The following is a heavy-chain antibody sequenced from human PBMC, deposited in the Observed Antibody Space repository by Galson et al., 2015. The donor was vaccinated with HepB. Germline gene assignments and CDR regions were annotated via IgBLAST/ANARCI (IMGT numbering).Heavy chain of an antibody. V-gene: IGHV2-5*01. CDR1: GFSLSTSGVG. CDR2: IYWNDDK. J-gene: IGHJ6*02. D-gene: IGHD6-19*01. Sequence: PALVKPTQTLTLTCTFSGFSLSTSGVGVGWIRQPPGKALEWLALIYWNDDKRYSPSLKSRLTITKDTSKNQVVLTMTNMDPVDTATYYCAYSPWGSGWLKPSLQVYYYYYGMDVWGQGTTVTVSS. CDR3: AYSPWGSGWLKPSLQVYYYYYGMDV.